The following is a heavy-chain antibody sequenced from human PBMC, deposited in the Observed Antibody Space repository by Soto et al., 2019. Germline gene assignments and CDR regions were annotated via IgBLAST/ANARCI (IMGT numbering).Heavy chain of an antibody. D-gene: IGHD6-13*01. CDR3: AKLPEAAAGRESFDY. CDR2: ISYDGSNK. J-gene: IGHJ4*02. V-gene: IGHV3-30*18. Sequence: GGSLRLSCAASGFTFSSYGMHWVRQAPGKGLEWVAVISYDGSNKYYADSVKGRFTISRDNSKNTLYLQMNSLRAEDTAVYYCAKLPEAAAGRESFDYWGQGTMVTVYS. CDR1: GFTFSSYG.